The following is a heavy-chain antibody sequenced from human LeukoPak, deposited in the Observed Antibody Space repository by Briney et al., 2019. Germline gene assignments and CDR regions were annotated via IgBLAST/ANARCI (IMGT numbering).Heavy chain of an antibody. CDR1: GGSISSYY. J-gene: IGHJ6*03. Sequence: SETLSLTCTVSGGSISSYYWSWIRQPAGKGLEWIGRIYGTGTITYNPSLQSRVTISVDTSKNQFSLKLSSVTAADTAVYYCARCYGSGSYYYYYYMDVWGKGTTVTISS. CDR2: IYGTGTI. V-gene: IGHV4-4*07. CDR3: ARCYGSGSYYYYYYMDV. D-gene: IGHD3-10*01.